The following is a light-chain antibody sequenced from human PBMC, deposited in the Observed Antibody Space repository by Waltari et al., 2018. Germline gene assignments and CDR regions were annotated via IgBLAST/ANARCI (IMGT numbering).Light chain of an antibody. Sequence: VLTQSPGTLSLSPGERANLSCRASQSVSSSYLAWYQQKPGQAPRLLIYGASSRATGIPDRFSGSGSGTDFTLTISRLEPEDFAVYYCQQYGSSPPITFGQGTRLEIK. J-gene: IGKJ5*01. CDR3: QQYGSSPPIT. CDR1: QSVSSSY. V-gene: IGKV3-20*01. CDR2: GAS.